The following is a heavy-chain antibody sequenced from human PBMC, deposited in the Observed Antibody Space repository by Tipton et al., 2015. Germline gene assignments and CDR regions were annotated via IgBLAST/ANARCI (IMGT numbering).Heavy chain of an antibody. CDR2: IFPDDGDT. J-gene: IGHJ6*02. CDR3: ARPRGDYDYYYAFDV. Sequence: QLVQSGAEVKKPGESLKISCKASGYTFTHYWIAWVRQMPGEGLELMGLIFPDDGDTRYSPSFQGQVTISADKSISTAYLQWNSLKASDTAMYFCARPRGDYDYYYAFDVWGQGTTVTVSS. V-gene: IGHV5-51*01. D-gene: IGHD4-17*01. CDR1: GYTFTHYW.